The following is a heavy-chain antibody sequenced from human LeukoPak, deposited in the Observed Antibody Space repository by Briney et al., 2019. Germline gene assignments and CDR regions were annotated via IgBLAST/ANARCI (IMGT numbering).Heavy chain of an antibody. V-gene: IGHV1-69*13. CDR1: GGTFSSYA. CDR2: IIPIFGTA. J-gene: IGHJ4*02. D-gene: IGHD6-6*01. Sequence: GASVKVSCKASGGTFSSYAISWVRQAPGQGLEWMGGIIPIFGTANYAQKFQGRVTITADESTSTAYMELSSLRSEDTAVYYCAGDSSSSSYNDYWGQGTLVTVSS. CDR3: AGDSSSSSYNDY.